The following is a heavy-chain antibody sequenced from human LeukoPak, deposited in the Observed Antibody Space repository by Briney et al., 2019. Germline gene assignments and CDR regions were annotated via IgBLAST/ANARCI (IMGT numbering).Heavy chain of an antibody. CDR1: GGSISSGGYY. CDR3: ASTSSGWYIAFDI. D-gene: IGHD6-19*01. J-gene: IGHJ3*02. V-gene: IGHV4-31*03. Sequence: SETLSLTCTVSGGSISSGGYYWSWIRQHPGKGLERIGYIYYSGSTYYNPSLKSRVTISVDTSKNQFSLKLSSVTAADTAVYYCASTSSGWYIAFDIWGQGTMVTVSS. CDR2: IYYSGST.